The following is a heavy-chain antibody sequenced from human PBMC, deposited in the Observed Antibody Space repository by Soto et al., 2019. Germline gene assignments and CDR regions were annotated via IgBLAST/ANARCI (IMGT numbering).Heavy chain of an antibody. CDR3: ARAWPNCSGGSCYYYFDY. D-gene: IGHD2-15*01. Sequence: SATLSLTCTVSGGSISSGGYYWSWIRQHPGKGLEWIGYIYYSGSTYYNPSLKSRVTISVDTSKNQFSLKLSSVTAADTAVYYCARAWPNCSGGSCYYYFDYWGQGTLVTVSS. J-gene: IGHJ4*02. CDR2: IYYSGST. V-gene: IGHV4-31*03. CDR1: GGSISSGGYY.